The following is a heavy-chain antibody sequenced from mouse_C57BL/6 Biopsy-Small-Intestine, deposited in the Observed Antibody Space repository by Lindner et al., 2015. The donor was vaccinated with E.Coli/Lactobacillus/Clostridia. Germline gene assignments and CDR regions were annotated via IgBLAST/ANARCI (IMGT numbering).Heavy chain of an antibody. J-gene: IGHJ2*01. CDR3: ARCYGNYLYYFDY. D-gene: IGHD2-1*01. CDR2: IYPRSGNT. CDR1: GYTFTSYG. Sequence: VQLQESGAELARPGASVKLSCKASGYTFTSYGISWVKQRTGQGLEWIGEIYPRSGNTYYNEKFKGKATLTADKSSSTAYMQFSSLTSEDSAIYYCARCYGNYLYYFDYWGQGTTLTVSS. V-gene: IGHV1-81*01.